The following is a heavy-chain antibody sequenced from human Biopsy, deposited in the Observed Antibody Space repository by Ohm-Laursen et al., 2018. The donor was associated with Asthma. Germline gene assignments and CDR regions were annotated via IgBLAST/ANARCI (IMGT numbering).Heavy chain of an antibody. CDR3: ARAYGGSFFSGSFDI. D-gene: IGHD4-23*01. Sequence: SLRLSCTASGFTVSTNGMSWVRQPPGKGLEWVSVIYSGGGTYYADSVQGRVTISRDNSKNTLSLQMNSLRAEDTAVYYCARAYGGSFFSGSFDIWGQGTMVTFSP. J-gene: IGHJ3*02. V-gene: IGHV3-53*01. CDR2: IYSGGGT. CDR1: GFTVSTNG.